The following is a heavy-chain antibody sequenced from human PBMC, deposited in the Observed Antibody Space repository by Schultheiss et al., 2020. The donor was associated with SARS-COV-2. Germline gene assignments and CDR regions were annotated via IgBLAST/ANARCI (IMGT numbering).Heavy chain of an antibody. CDR1: GFTFSSYA. V-gene: IGHV3-7*01. CDR2: IKEDGSEK. J-gene: IGHJ6*02. D-gene: IGHD5-24*01. CDR3: ARDRDGFYYYYGMDV. Sequence: GGSLRLSCAASGFTFSSYAMSWVRQAPGKGLEWVANIKEDGSEKCCVDSVKGRLTISRDNSKNTLYLQMNSLRAEDTAMYYCARDRDGFYYYYGMDVWGQGTTVTVSS.